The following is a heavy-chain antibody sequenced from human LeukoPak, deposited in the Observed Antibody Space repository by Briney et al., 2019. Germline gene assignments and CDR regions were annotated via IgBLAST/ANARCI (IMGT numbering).Heavy chain of an antibody. CDR1: GGSISSGSYY. Sequence: SETLSLTCTVSGGSISSGSYYWSWIRQPAGKGLEWIGRIYTSGSTNYNPSLKSRVTISVDTSKNQFSLKLSSVTAADTAVYYCASISGRLDAFDIWGQGTMVTVSS. CDR2: IYTSGST. D-gene: IGHD1-26*01. CDR3: ASISGRLDAFDI. V-gene: IGHV4-61*02. J-gene: IGHJ3*02.